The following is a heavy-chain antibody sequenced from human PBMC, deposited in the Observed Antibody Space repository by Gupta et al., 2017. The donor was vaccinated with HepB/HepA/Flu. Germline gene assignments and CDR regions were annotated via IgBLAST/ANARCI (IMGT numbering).Heavy chain of an antibody. CDR1: RFTSSSYW. CDR3: ARGGGPTAFGY. J-gene: IGHJ4*01. D-gene: IGHD3-16*01. V-gene: IGHV3-7*01. Sequence: EVQLVESGGGLVQPGGSLRLSCAASRFTSSSYWMSWFRQVPGKGLEWVANIKPDGSEKYYVDSVKGRFTISRDNAKNSLYLQMNSLRVEDTAVYYCARGGGPTAFGYWGHGTLVTVSS. CDR2: IKPDGSEK.